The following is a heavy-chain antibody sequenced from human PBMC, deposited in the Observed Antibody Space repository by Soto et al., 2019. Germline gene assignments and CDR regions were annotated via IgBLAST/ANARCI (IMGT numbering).Heavy chain of an antibody. D-gene: IGHD2-2*01. CDR2: ISSSSSYI. J-gene: IGHJ4*02. CDR1: GFTFSSYS. CDR3: AKDRCSTVNCESRGFDY. V-gene: IGHV3-21*04. Sequence: GGSLRLYCAASGFTFSSYSMNWVRQAPGKGLEWVSSISSSSSYIYYADSVKGRFTISRDNAKNSLYLQMNSLRAEDTAVYYCAKDRCSTVNCESRGFDYWGQGTPVTVSS.